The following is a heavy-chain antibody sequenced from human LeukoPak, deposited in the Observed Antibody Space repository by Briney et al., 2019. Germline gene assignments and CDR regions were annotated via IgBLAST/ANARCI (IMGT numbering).Heavy chain of an antibody. J-gene: IGHJ5*02. D-gene: IGHD6-13*01. CDR2: IYYSGST. V-gene: IGHV4-39*07. CDR3: ARAYSSSWYFNWFDP. CDR1: VGSISSYY. Sequence: SETLSLTCTVSVGSISSYYWGWIREPPGKGLEWIGSIYYSGSTYYNPSLKSRVTISVDTSKNQFSLKLSSVTAADTAVYYCARAYSSSWYFNWFDPWGQGTLVTVSS.